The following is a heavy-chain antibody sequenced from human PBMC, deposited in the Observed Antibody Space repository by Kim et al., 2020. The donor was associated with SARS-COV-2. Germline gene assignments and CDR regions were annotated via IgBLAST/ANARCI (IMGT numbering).Heavy chain of an antibody. Sequence: SETLSLTCTVSGGSISSYYWSWIRQPPGKGLEWIGYIYYSGSTNYNPSLKSRVTISVDTSKNQFSLKLSSVTAADTAVYYCARGDGYNYYRMDVWGQGTTVTVSS. CDR2: IYYSGST. J-gene: IGHJ6*02. V-gene: IGHV4-59*01. CDR1: GGSISSYY. CDR3: ARGDGYNYYRMDV.